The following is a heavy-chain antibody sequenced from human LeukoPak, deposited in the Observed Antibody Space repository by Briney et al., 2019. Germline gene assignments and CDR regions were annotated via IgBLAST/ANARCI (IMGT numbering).Heavy chain of an antibody. J-gene: IGHJ5*02. CDR2: INSDGSST. CDR1: GFAFSSYW. D-gene: IGHD6-19*01. CDR3: ARGMSVASSWFDP. Sequence: GGSLRLSCAASGFAFSSYWMHWVRQTPEKGLVWVSRINSDGSSTRYADSVKGRFTTSRDNAKNTLYLQMNSLRAEDTAVYYCARGMSVASSWFDPWGRGTLVTVSS. V-gene: IGHV3-74*01.